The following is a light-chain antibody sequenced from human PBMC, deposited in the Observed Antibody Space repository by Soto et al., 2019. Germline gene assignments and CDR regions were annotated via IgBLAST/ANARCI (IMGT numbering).Light chain of an antibody. CDR2: DAS. CDR3: QQRSFWPLT. CDR1: QSVSMH. J-gene: IGKJ4*01. Sequence: EIVLTQSPATLSLSPGERATLSCRASQSVSMHLAWYQQRPGQTPRLIIYDASIRATDIPARFSGSGSATDFTLTIASLEPEDFAVYYCQQRSFWPLTFGGGTKGEV. V-gene: IGKV3-11*01.